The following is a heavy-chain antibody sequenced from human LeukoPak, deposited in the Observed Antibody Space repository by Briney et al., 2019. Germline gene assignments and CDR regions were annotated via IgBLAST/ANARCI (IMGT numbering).Heavy chain of an antibody. D-gene: IGHD1-1*01. CDR3: AKTGNPPTGDY. CDR2: IYSGGST. Sequence: GGSLRLSCAASGFTFSNAWMSWVRQAPGKGLEWVSVIYSGGSTYYADSVKGRFTISRDNSKNTLYLQMNSLRAEDAAVYYCAKTGNPPTGDYWGQGTLVTVSS. CDR1: GFTFSNAW. J-gene: IGHJ4*02. V-gene: IGHV3-53*01.